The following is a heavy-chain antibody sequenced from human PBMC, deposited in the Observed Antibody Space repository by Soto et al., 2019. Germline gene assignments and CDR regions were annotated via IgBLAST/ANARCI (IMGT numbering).Heavy chain of an antibody. V-gene: IGHV3-30-3*01. CDR1: GFTFTRYA. CDR3: VRVEEWELPPDS. D-gene: IGHD1-26*01. Sequence: QVQLVESGGGVVQPGRSLRLSCAASGFTFTRYAMHWVRQAPGKGLEWVAVISFDGINKYYADSVKGRFTISRDNSKNTLYLQMNSLIPDDTAVYYCVRVEEWELPPDSWGRGTLVTVSS. J-gene: IGHJ4*02. CDR2: ISFDGINK.